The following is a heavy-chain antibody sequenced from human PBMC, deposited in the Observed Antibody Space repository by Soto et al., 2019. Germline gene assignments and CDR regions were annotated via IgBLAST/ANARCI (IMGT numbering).Heavy chain of an antibody. CDR1: GFHVSTSY. V-gene: IGHV3-53*01. CDR2: IHFGGPT. J-gene: IGHJ4*02. D-gene: IGHD3-10*01. Sequence: EVQLVESGGGLVQPGGSLKLSCGGSGFHVSTSYIIWVRQAPGKGLEWVSVIHFGGPTFYAASVKGRFTISSDNSTNTVSLHMTNLRAGDTALYFCTRDRGDGSGSYQNVFFESWGQGTLVTVSS. CDR3: TRDRGDGSGSYQNVFFES.